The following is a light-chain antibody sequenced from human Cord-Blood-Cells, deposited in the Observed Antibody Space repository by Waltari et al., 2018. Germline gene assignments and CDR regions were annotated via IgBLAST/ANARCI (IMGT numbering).Light chain of an antibody. CDR3: CSYAGSYTWG. Sequence: QSALTQPRSVSGSPGQSVTISCTGTSSDVGGYNYVSWYQQHPGKAPKLMIYEVSKRPSGVPDRFSGSKSGNPASLTISGLQAEDEADDYCCSYAGSYTWGFGGGTKLAVL. J-gene: IGLJ3*02. V-gene: IGLV2-11*01. CDR1: SSDVGGYNY. CDR2: EVS.